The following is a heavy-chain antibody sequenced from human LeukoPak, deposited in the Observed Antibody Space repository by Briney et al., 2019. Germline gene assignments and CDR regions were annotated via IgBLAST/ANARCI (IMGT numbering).Heavy chain of an antibody. CDR2: MNPNSGNT. D-gene: IGHD6-13*01. V-gene: IGHV1-8*01. J-gene: IGHJ4*02. Sequence: ASVKVSCKPSGYTFTSYDINWLRQATRQGLEWMGWMNPNSGNTGYPQKLQGRVTMTSNTSISTAYMELSSLRSEDTAVYYCARGRAAAGIRLFVYWGQGTLVTASS. CDR3: ARGRAAAGIRLFVY. CDR1: GYTFTSYD.